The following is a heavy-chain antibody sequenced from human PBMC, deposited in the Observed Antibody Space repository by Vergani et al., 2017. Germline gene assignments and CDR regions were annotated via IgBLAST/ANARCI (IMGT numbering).Heavy chain of an antibody. CDR1: GYTFTGYY. D-gene: IGHD6-6*01. V-gene: IGHV1-2*02. Sequence: QVQLVQSGAEVKKPGASVKVSCKASGYTFTGYYMHWVRQAPGQGLEWMGWINPNSGGTNYAQKFQGRVTMTRDTSISTAYMELSRLRSDDTAVYYCATRRAARPPPSYYYYYYMDVWGNGTTVTVSS. CDR2: INPNSGGT. J-gene: IGHJ6*03. CDR3: ATRRAARPPPSYYYYYYMDV.